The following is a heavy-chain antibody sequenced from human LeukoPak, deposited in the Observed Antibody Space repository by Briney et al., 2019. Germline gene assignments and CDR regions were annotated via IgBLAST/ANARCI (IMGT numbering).Heavy chain of an antibody. V-gene: IGHV3-23*01. J-gene: IGHJ4*02. Sequence: PGGSLRLSCAASGFTFSSYPMSWVRQGPGKGLEWVSAISDSGGDTYYADSVKGRFTISRDNSKNTLYLQMNSLRAEDTAIYYCAKEDSYCSSSSCYSFDSWGQGTLVTVSS. CDR3: AKEDSYCSSSSCYSFDS. CDR1: GFTFSSYP. CDR2: ISDSGGDT. D-gene: IGHD2-2*02.